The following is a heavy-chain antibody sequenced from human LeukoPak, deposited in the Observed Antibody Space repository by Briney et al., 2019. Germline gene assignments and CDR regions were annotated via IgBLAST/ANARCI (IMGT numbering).Heavy chain of an antibody. CDR3: VRDIGMGPDAFDI. Sequence: PGGSLRLSCAASGFTFSSYSINWVRQAPGKGLEWVSYISSSSRTIYYADSVKGRFTISRDNAKNSLHLQMNSLGAEDTAVYYCVRDIGMGPDAFDIWGQGTMVTVSS. CDR2: ISSSSRTI. J-gene: IGHJ3*02. V-gene: IGHV3-48*01. CDR1: GFTFSSYS. D-gene: IGHD2/OR15-2a*01.